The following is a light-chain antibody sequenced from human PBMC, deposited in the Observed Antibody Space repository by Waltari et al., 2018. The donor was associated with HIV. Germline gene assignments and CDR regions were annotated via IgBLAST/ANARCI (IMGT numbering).Light chain of an antibody. CDR1: QSVSSN. Sequence: EVVMTQSPATLSVSPGEGATLSCRASQSVSSNLAWYQQKPGQVPRLLIYGASTRATGIPARFSGRGSGTEFTLTISSLQSEDFAVYYCQQYNNWPRTFGQGTKVEIK. V-gene: IGKV3-15*01. CDR3: QQYNNWPRT. J-gene: IGKJ1*01. CDR2: GAS.